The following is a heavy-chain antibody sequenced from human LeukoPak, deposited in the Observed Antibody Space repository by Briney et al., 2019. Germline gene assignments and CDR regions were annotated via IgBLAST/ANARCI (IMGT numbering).Heavy chain of an antibody. V-gene: IGHV4-4*07. CDR1: GGSLNTYY. Sequence: SETVSLTCTVSGGSLNTYYWSWIRQSAGKGLEWIGRVYTTGTTNYNPSLKSRVTMSVDTSKNQFSLKLNSVTAADTAVYYCARDFDYWGQGTLVTVSS. CDR3: ARDFDY. CDR2: VYTTGTT. J-gene: IGHJ4*02.